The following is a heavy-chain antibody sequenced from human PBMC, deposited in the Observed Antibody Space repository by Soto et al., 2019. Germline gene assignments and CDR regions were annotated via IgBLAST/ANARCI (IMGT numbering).Heavy chain of an antibody. CDR2: ISAYNGNT. D-gene: IGHD6-19*01. CDR1: GYTFTSYG. V-gene: IGHV1-18*01. CDR3: AGFAQGLESRPPPDY. Sequence: ASVKVSCKASGYTFTSYGISWVRQAPGQGLEWMGWISAYNGNTNYAQKLQGRVTMTTGTSTSTAYMELRSLRSDDTAVYYCAGFAQGLESRPPPDYWGQGTLVTVSS. J-gene: IGHJ4*02.